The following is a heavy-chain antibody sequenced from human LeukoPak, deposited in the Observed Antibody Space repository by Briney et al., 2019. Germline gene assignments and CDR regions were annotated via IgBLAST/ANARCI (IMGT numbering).Heavy chain of an antibody. CDR1: GFTFSNAW. J-gene: IGHJ4*02. CDR3: TTDPGVVGTVTTLAFGY. D-gene: IGHD4-17*01. Sequence: PGGSLRLSCAASGFTFSNAWMSWVRQAPGKGLEWVGRIKSKTDGGTTDYAAPVKGRFTISRDDSKNTLYLQMNSLKTEDTAVYYCTTDPGVVGTVTTLAFGYWGQGTLVTVSS. V-gene: IGHV3-15*01. CDR2: IKSKTDGGTT.